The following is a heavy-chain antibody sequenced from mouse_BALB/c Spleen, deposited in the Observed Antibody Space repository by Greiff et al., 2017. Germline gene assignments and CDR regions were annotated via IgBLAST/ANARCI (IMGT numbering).Heavy chain of an antibody. CDR2: IDPYYGGT. CDR3: ARKAASSGYVSYYFDY. J-gene: IGHJ2*01. CDR1: GYSFTGYN. V-gene: IGHV1-39*01. D-gene: IGHD3-1*01. Sequence: QRVESGPELEKPGASVKISCKASGYSFTGYNMNWVKQSNGKSLEWIGNIDPYYGGTSYNQKFKGKATLTVDKSSSTAYMQLKSLTSEDSAVYYCARKAASSGYVSYYFDYWGQGTTLTVSS.